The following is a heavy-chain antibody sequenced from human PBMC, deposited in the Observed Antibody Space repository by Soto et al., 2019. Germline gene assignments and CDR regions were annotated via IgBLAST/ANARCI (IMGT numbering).Heavy chain of an antibody. J-gene: IGHJ6*03. Sequence: ASVKVSCKASGYTFTSYDINWVRQATGQGLEWMGWMNPNSGNTGYAQKFQGRVTMTRNTSISTAYMELSSLRSEDTAVYYCARGSRSYTAVAGTRYYYYYMDVWGKGTTVTVSS. CDR3: ARGSRSYTAVAGTRYYYYYMDV. CDR2: MNPNSGNT. V-gene: IGHV1-8*01. CDR1: GYTFTSYD. D-gene: IGHD6-19*01.